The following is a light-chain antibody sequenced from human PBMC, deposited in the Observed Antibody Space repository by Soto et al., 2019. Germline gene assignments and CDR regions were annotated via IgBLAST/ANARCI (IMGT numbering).Light chain of an antibody. CDR2: EVS. CDR3: SSYAGSDNPYV. CDR1: SSDVGAYNY. V-gene: IGLV2-14*01. Sequence: QSALTQPASVSGSPGQSITISCTGTSSDVGAYNYVSWYQQHPGKAPKLMIYEVSYRPSGVSDRFSGSRSGNTASLTISGLQAEDESDYYCSSYAGSDNPYVFGTGTKVTVL. J-gene: IGLJ1*01.